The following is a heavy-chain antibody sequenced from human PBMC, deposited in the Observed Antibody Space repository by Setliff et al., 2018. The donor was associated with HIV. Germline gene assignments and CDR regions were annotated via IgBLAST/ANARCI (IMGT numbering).Heavy chain of an antibody. D-gene: IGHD5-12*01. Sequence: ASVKVSCKPSGYSFTNHYMHWVRQAPGQGLEWMGVINPTGGSTRNTQKFQGRVAMTRDTSTSTGYMELSSLRSEDTAVYYCASAGAWQRNALDIWGQGTMVT. V-gene: IGHV1-46*01. J-gene: IGHJ3*02. CDR1: GYSFTNHY. CDR2: INPTGGST. CDR3: ASAGAWQRNALDI.